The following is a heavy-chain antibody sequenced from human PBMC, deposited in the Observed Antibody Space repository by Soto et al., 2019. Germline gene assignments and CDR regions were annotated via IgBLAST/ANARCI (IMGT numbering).Heavy chain of an antibody. Sequence: ASVKVSCKAPGYTFISYGISWVRQAPRQGLEWMGWISAYNGNTNYAQKFQGRVTMTTDTSTSTAYMELRSLRSDDTAVYYCARDVTAGIVGYNCFHPWAQGTLVTVSS. V-gene: IGHV1-18*01. CDR1: GYTFISYG. CDR2: ISAYNGNT. D-gene: IGHD1-26*01. J-gene: IGHJ5*02. CDR3: ARDVTAGIVGYNCFHP.